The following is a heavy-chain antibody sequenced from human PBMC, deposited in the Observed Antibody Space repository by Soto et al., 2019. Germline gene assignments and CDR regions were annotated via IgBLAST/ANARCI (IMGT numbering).Heavy chain of an antibody. CDR3: ARVGCELLRGRGCFDP. J-gene: IGHJ5*02. CDR2: IYYSGST. D-gene: IGHD1-26*01. CDR1: GGSISSYY. V-gene: IGHV4-59*01. Sequence: PSETLSLTCTVSGGSISSYYWSWIRQPPGKGLEWIGYIYYSGSTNYNPSLKSRVTISVDTSKNQFSLKLSSVTAADTAVYYCARVGCELLRGRGCFDPWRQGTLVTLSS.